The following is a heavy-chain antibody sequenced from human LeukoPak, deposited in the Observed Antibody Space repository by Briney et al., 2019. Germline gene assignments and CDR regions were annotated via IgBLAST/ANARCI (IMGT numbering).Heavy chain of an antibody. D-gene: IGHD3-22*01. CDR2: IYPGDSDT. J-gene: IGHJ3*02. V-gene: IGHV5-51*01. CDR3: ARHKSRNYDSSGYPRDGAFDI. Sequence: GESLKISCKGSGYSFTDYWIGWVRQMPGKGLEWMGIIYPGDSDTRYNPSFQGQVTISADKSISTAYLQWSSLKASDTAMYYCARHKSRNYDSSGYPRDGAFDIWGQGTVVTVSS. CDR1: GYSFTDYW.